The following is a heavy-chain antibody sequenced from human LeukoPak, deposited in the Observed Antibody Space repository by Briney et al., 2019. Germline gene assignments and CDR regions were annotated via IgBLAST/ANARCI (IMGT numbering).Heavy chain of an antibody. Sequence: GGSLRLSCAASGFTVSSNYMSWVRQAPGKGLEWVSVIYSGGSTYYADSVKGRFTISRDNSKNTLYLQMNSLRAEDTAVYYCAKGSFHCSSTSCPNDYWGQGTLVTVSS. V-gene: IGHV3-53*01. CDR3: AKGSFHCSSTSCPNDY. CDR2: IYSGGST. D-gene: IGHD2-2*01. J-gene: IGHJ4*02. CDR1: GFTVSSNY.